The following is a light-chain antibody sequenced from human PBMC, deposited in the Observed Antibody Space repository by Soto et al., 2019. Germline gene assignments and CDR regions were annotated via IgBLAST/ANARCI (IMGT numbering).Light chain of an antibody. CDR1: QGIRND. V-gene: IGKV1-39*01. CDR3: QQSYSRT. CDR2: AAS. Sequence: DIQMTQSPSSLSASVGDRVTIICRASQGIRNDLSWYQQKPGKAPKRLIYAASSLQGGVPSRFSGSGSGTDFTLTISSLQPEDFATYYCQQSYSRTFGQGTKVDIK. J-gene: IGKJ1*01.